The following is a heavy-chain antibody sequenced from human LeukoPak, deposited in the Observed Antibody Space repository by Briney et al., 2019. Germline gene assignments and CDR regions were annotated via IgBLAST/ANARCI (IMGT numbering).Heavy chain of an antibody. CDR2: IYYSGST. J-gene: IGHJ6*02. Sequence: PSETLSLTCTVSGGSISSSSYYWGWIRQPPGKGLEWIGSIYYSGSTYYNPSLKSRVTISVDTSKNQFSLKLSSVTVADTAVYYCASLKTVPAATTYYYYGMDVWGQGTTVTVPS. CDR3: ASLKTVPAATTYYYYGMDV. V-gene: IGHV4-39*01. CDR1: GGSISSSSYY. D-gene: IGHD2-2*01.